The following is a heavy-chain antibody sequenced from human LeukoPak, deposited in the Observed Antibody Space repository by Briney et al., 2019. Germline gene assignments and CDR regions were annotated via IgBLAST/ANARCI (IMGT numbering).Heavy chain of an antibody. Sequence: GASVKVSCKASGYTFTSYGISWVRQAPGQGLEWMGWISAYNGSTNYAQKLQGRVTMTTDTSTSTAYMELRSLRSDDTAVYYCARSWYYYDSSGQQERAFDIWGQGTMVTVSS. CDR1: GYTFTSYG. CDR3: ARSWYYYDSSGQQERAFDI. CDR2: ISAYNGST. J-gene: IGHJ3*02. D-gene: IGHD3-22*01. V-gene: IGHV1-18*01.